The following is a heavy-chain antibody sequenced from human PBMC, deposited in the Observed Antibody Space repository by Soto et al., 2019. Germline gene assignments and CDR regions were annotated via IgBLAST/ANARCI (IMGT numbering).Heavy chain of an antibody. CDR3: AKVVVGATRGPFDY. Sequence: GGSLRLSCAASGFTFSSYGMHWVRQAPGKGLEWVAVISYDGSNKYYADSVKGRFTISRDNSKNTLYLQMNSLRAEDTAVYYCAKVVVGATRGPFDYWGQGTLVTVSS. CDR1: GFTFSSYG. V-gene: IGHV3-30*18. CDR2: ISYDGSNK. J-gene: IGHJ4*02. D-gene: IGHD1-26*01.